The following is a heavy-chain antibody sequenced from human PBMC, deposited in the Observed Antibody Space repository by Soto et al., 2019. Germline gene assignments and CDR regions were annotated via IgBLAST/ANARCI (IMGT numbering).Heavy chain of an antibody. CDR3: ARRSPYTGSGGGALDY. D-gene: IGHD2-2*02. V-gene: IGHV2-5*02. CDR1: GFSLSTGGVG. Sequence: QITLKESGPTLVQPTQTLTLTCTFSGFSLSTGGVGVGWIRQSPGKALEWLALVYWDDDKRYSPSLKYRLTITKDLSKNQAVLTMTNIDPVDTATYCCARRSPYTGSGGGALDYWGQGTLVTVSS. J-gene: IGHJ4*02. CDR2: VYWDDDK.